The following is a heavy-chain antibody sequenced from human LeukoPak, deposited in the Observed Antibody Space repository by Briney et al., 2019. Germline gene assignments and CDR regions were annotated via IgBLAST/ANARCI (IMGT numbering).Heavy chain of an antibody. CDR2: ISSSSSYI. CDR1: GFTFSSYS. D-gene: IGHD4-23*01. J-gene: IGHJ4*02. V-gene: IGHV3-21*01. CDR3: AKERKLLPFDC. Sequence: GGSLTLSCAASGFTFSSYSMNWVRQAPGKGLEWVSSISSSSSYIYYADSVKGRFTISRDNAKNSLYLQMNSLRPEDTAVYYCAKERKLLPFDCWGQGTLVTVSS.